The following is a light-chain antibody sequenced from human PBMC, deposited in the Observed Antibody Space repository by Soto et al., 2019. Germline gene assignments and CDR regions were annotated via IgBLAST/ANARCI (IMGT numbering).Light chain of an antibody. Sequence: EILLTQLPDTXSLSPGERATPSSRAGQTVSTNYLAWYQQKPGQAPRLLIYDASNRATGIPARFSGSGSGTDFTLTISSREPDDFAAYYCQQRSNWPFTFGPGTKVDIK. V-gene: IGKV3-11*01. CDR2: DAS. CDR3: QQRSNWPFT. J-gene: IGKJ3*01. CDR1: QTVSTNY.